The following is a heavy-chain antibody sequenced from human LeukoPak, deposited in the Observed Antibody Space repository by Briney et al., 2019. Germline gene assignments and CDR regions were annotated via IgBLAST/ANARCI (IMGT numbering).Heavy chain of an antibody. CDR2: ISTYNGNT. Sequence: ASVKVSCKASGYTFTSYAFSWVRQAPGQGLEWMGWISTYNGNTNYAQKLQGRVTMTTDTSTSTAYVELRSLRSDDTAVYYCARGSGFWYFDLWGRGTLVTVSS. D-gene: IGHD3-10*01. CDR3: ARGSGFWYFDL. J-gene: IGHJ2*01. CDR1: GYTFTSYA. V-gene: IGHV1-18*01.